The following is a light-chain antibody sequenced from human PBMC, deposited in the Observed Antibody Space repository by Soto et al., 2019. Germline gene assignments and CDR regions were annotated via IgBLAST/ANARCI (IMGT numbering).Light chain of an antibody. CDR1: SSDVGGYNY. Sequence: QSALTQPSSASGSPGQSVTISCTGTSSDVGGYNYVSWYQQYPGRAPKLMIYEVTKRPSGVPDRFSGSKSGNTASLTVSGLQAEDEADYCCSSYAASNNFYFVFGGGTKLTVL. CDR3: SSYAASNNFYFV. CDR2: EVT. J-gene: IGLJ3*02. V-gene: IGLV2-8*01.